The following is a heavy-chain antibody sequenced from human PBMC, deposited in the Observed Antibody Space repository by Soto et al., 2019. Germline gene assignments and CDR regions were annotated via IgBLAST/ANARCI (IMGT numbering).Heavy chain of an antibody. D-gene: IGHD2-15*01. CDR2: ISYDGSNK. CDR3: AKDIVGGAEVVAAPT. CDR1: GFTFSSYC. J-gene: IGHJ5*02. V-gene: IGHV3-30*18. Sequence: GVSLRLSCAASGFTFSSYCIHWVRQAPCKGLEWVAVISYDGSNKYYADSVKGRFTISRDNSKNTLYLQMNSLRAEDTAVYYCAKDIVGGAEVVAAPTLGQGTLVTVCS.